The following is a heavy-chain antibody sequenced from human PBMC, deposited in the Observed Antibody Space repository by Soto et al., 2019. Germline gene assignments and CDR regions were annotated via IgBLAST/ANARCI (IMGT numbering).Heavy chain of an antibody. V-gene: IGHV4-59*01. CDR1: GGSISSYY. J-gene: IGHJ5*02. CDR2: IYYSGST. CDR3: ARVSYDYGDYSEVYWFDP. D-gene: IGHD4-17*01. Sequence: SETLSLTCTVSGGSISSYYWSWIRQPPGKGLEWIGYIYYSGSTNYNPSLKSRVTISVDTSKNQFSLKLSSVTAADTAVYYCARVSYDYGDYSEVYWFDPWGQGTLVTVSS.